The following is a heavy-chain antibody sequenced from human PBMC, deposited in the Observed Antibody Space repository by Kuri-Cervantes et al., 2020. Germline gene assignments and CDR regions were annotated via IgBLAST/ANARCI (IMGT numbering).Heavy chain of an antibody. V-gene: IGHV3-33*01. D-gene: IGHD6-19*01. CDR1: GFTFETYG. CDR3: ARNSGWYGKGYFDY. CDR2: IWYDGSNG. J-gene: IGHJ4*02. Sequence: GGSLRLSCAASGFTFETYGMHWVRQAPGKGLEWVAVIWYDGSNGDYVDSVKGRFTISRDNFKNTLYLQMNSLRAEDTSVYYGARNSGWYGKGYFDYWGQGTLVTVSS.